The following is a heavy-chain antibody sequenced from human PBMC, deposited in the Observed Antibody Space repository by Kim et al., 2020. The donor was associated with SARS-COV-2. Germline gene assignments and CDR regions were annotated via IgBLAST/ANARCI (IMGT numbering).Heavy chain of an antibody. Sequence: GGSLRLSCAASGFTFSNAWMSWVRQAPGKGLEWVGRIKSKTDGGTTDYAAPVKGRFTISRDDSKNTLYLQMNSLKTEDTAVYYCTTRDRITMVRGVIWGYYYYGMDVWGQGTTVTVSS. D-gene: IGHD3-10*01. CDR1: GFTFSNAW. CDR2: IKSKTDGGTT. V-gene: IGHV3-15*01. CDR3: TTRDRITMVRGVIWGYYYYGMDV. J-gene: IGHJ6*02.